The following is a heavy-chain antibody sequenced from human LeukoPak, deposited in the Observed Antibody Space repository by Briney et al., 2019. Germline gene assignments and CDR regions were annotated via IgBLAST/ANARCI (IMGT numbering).Heavy chain of an antibody. CDR1: GFTFSSYW. Sequence: PGGSLRLSCAASGFTFSSYWMSWVRQAPGKGLEWVANIKQDGSEKYYVDSVKGRFTISRDNAKNSLYLQMNSLRAEDTAVYYCAKDGPVSSSGWYLDYWGQGTLVTVSS. V-gene: IGHV3-7*01. D-gene: IGHD6-19*01. CDR2: IKQDGSEK. J-gene: IGHJ4*02. CDR3: AKDGPVSSSGWYLDY.